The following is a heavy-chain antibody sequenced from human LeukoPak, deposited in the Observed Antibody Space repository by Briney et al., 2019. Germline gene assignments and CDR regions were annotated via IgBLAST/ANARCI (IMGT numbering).Heavy chain of an antibody. D-gene: IGHD3-10*01. J-gene: IGHJ4*02. Sequence: SETLSLTCTVSGYSISSGYYWGWIRQPPGKGLEWIGSIYHSGSTYYNPSLKSRVTISVDTSKNQFSLQLNSVTPEDTAVYYCARDGSGSYPDYWGQGTLVTVSS. CDR1: GYSISSGYY. CDR2: IYHSGST. V-gene: IGHV4-38-2*02. CDR3: ARDGSGSYPDY.